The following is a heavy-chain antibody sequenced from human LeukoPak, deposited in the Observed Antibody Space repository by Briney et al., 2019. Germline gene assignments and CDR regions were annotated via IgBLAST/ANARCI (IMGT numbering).Heavy chain of an antibody. CDR2: ISSSSSYI. Sequence: GGSQRLSCAASGFTFSSYSMNWVRQAPGKGLEWVSSISSSSSYIYYADSVKGRFTISRDNSKNTLYLQMNSLRAEDTAVYYCAKDRLRWLGGFDYWGQGTLVTVSS. CDR1: GFTFSSYS. V-gene: IGHV3-21*04. J-gene: IGHJ4*02. D-gene: IGHD5-12*01. CDR3: AKDRLRWLGGFDY.